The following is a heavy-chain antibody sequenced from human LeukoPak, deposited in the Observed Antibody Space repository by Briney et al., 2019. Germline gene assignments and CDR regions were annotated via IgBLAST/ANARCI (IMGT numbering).Heavy chain of an antibody. J-gene: IGHJ5*02. CDR1: GFTFSSYS. V-gene: IGHV3-21*01. D-gene: IGHD2-8*02. Sequence: PGGSLRLXCAASGFTFSSYSMNWVRQAPGKGLEWVSSISSSSSYIYYADSVKGRFTISRDNAKNSLYLQMNSLRAEDTAVYYCARSLPWSSTGFDPWGQGTLVTVSS. CDR2: ISSSSSYI. CDR3: ARSLPWSSTGFDP.